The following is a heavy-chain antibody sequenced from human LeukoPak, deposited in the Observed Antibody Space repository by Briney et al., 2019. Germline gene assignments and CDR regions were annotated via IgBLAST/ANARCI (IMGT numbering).Heavy chain of an antibody. CDR2: ISSSSRYI. D-gene: IGHD1-26*01. CDR1: GFTFSSHS. J-gene: IGHJ5*02. V-gene: IGHV3-21*01. Sequence: GSLRLSCAASGFTFSSHSMNWVRQAPGKGLEWVSSISSSSRYIYYADSVKGRFTISRDNAKNSLYLQMNSLRAEDTAVYYCAREREGALSPIFTSGSYWFDPWGQGTLVTVSS. CDR3: AREREGALSPIFTSGSYWFDP.